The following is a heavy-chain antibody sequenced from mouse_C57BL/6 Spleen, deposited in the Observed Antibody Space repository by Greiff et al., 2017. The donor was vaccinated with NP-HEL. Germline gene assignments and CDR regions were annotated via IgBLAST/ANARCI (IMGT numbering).Heavy chain of an antibody. J-gene: IGHJ4*01. D-gene: IGHD2-3*01. CDR1: GYAFSSYW. V-gene: IGHV1-80*01. Sequence: QVQLQQSGAELVKPGASVKISCKASGYAFSSYWMNWVKQRPGKGLEWIGQIYPGDGDTNYNGKFKGKATLTADKSSSTAYMQLSSLTSEDSAVYFCARDGYYEDYAMDYWGQGTSVTVSS. CDR3: ARDGYYEDYAMDY. CDR2: IYPGDGDT.